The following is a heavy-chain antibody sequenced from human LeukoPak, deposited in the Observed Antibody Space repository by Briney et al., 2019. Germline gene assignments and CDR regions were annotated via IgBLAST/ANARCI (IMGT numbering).Heavy chain of an antibody. V-gene: IGHV4-30-2*01. D-gene: IGHD5-12*01. CDR2: VYHIGGT. J-gene: IGHJ4*02. Sequence: PSETLSLTCAVSGGSISSGGYSWTWIRQPPGKGLEWIGYVYHIGGTNYNPTLKSRVSISVDRSRNQFSLRLSSVTAADTAVYYCARAYSGYPDHYFDYWGQGTLVTVSS. CDR3: ARAYSGYPDHYFDY. CDR1: GGSISSGGYS.